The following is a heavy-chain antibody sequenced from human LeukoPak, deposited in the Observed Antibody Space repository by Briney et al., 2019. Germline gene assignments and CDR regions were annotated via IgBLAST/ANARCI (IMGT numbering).Heavy chain of an antibody. CDR3: ARGGGYCSSTSCYPFDY. CDR2: INHNSGGT. V-gene: IGHV1-2*02. J-gene: IGHJ4*02. D-gene: IGHD2-2*01. CDR1: GYTFTGYY. Sequence: ASVKVSCKASGYTFTGYYMHWVRQAPGQGLEWMGGINHNSGGTNYAQKFQGRVTITRDTSISTAYMELSRLRSDDTAVYYCARGGGYCSSTSCYPFDYWGQGTLVTVSS.